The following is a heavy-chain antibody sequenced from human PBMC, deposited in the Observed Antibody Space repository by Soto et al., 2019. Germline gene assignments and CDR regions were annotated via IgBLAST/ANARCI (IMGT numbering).Heavy chain of an antibody. V-gene: IGHV4-59*01. J-gene: IGHJ4*02. CDR2: IYYSGST. CDR3: ASRAAFRGSLDY. CDR1: GGSISSYY. Sequence: SETLSLTCTVSGGSISSYYWSWIRQPPGKGLEWIGYIYYSGSTNYNPSLKSRVTISVDTSKNQFSLKLSSVTAADTAVYYCASRAAFRGSLDYWGQGTLVTVS. D-gene: IGHD1-26*01.